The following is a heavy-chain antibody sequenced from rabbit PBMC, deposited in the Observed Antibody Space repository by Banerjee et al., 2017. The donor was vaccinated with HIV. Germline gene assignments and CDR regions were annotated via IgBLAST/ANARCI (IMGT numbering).Heavy chain of an antibody. V-gene: IGHV1S45*01. CDR2: IYAGNTGRT. CDR1: GFSFSSSYY. J-gene: IGHJ4*01. Sequence: QEQLVESGGGLVQPEGSLTLNCTASGFSFSSSYYMCWVRQAPGKGLEWIACIYAGNTGRTTYASWVNGRFTISRSTSLNTVTLQMSSLTVADTATYLCSRRAISCDWCLDLWGPGTLVTVS. D-gene: IGHD2-1*01. CDR3: SRRAISCDWCLDL.